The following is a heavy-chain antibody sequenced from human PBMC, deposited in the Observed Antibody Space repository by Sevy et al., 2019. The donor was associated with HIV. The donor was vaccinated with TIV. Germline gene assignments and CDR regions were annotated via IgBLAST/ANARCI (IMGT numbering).Heavy chain of an antibody. D-gene: IGHD2-15*01. V-gene: IGHV3-30*18. Sequence: GGSLRLSCAASGFTFGSFGMHWVRQTPGKGLEWVAVISYDGSNKYYADSVEGRFTISRDNSKNTLYLQMNSLRAEDTAVYYGAKDPGRGGGRRSPNYFDYWGQGTLVTVSS. CDR1: GFTFGSFG. CDR2: ISYDGSNK. CDR3: AKDPGRGGGRRSPNYFDY. J-gene: IGHJ4*02.